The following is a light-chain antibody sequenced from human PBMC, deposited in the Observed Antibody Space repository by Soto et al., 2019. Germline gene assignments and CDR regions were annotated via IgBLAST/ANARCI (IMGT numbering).Light chain of an antibody. CDR1: SSDVGSYNY. V-gene: IGLV2-14*01. J-gene: IGLJ2*01. CDR3: ISYTTSSTHVV. CDR2: DVS. Sequence: QSVLTQPASVSGSPGQSITISCTGTSSDVGSYNYVSWYQQYPGKAPKLMISDVSHRPSGVSYRFSGSKSGNTAALTISGLQAEDEADYYCISYTTSSTHVVFGGGTKLTVL.